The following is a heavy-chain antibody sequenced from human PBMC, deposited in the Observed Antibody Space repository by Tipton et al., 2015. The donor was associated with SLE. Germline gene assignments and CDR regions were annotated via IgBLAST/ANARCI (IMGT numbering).Heavy chain of an antibody. Sequence: TLSLTCTVSGGSISSYYWSWIRQPPGKGLEWIGYIYYSGSTNYNPSLKSRVTISVDTSKNQFSLKVKSVTAADTAVYYCVRWDRVNWRLDRWGQGTLVTVSS. D-gene: IGHD1-1*01. CDR2: IYYSGST. J-gene: IGHJ5*02. V-gene: IGHV4-59*01. CDR1: GGSISSYY. CDR3: VRWDRVNWRLDR.